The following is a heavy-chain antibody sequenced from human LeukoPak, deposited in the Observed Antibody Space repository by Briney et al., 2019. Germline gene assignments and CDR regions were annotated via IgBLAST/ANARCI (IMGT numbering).Heavy chain of an antibody. D-gene: IGHD6-19*01. J-gene: IGHJ4*02. Sequence: GSLRLSCAASGFTFSNFGMHWVRQAPGKGLEWVAFIRYDGSKTYYADSVKGRFTISRDSSENTLYLQMNSLRAEDTAVYYCAKGKDDSSGWYFFYWGQGTLVTVSS. CDR1: GFTFSNFG. CDR2: IRYDGSKT. V-gene: IGHV3-30*02. CDR3: AKGKDDSSGWYFFY.